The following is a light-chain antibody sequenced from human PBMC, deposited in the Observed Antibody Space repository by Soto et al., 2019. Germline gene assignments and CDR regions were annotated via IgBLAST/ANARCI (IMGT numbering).Light chain of an antibody. CDR2: GAS. V-gene: IGKV3-15*01. CDR1: QSVSSSY. Sequence: EIVLTQSPGTLSLSPGERATLSCRASQSVSSSYLAWYQQKPGQAPRLLIYGASTRATGIPARFSGSGSGTEFTLTISSLQSEDFTVYYCQHYNNWVGTFGGGTKV. CDR3: QHYNNWVGT. J-gene: IGKJ4*01.